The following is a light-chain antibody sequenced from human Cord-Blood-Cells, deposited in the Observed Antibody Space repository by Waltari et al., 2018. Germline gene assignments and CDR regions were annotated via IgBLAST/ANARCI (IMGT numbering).Light chain of an antibody. J-gene: IGKJ2*01. Sequence: DIQMTQSPSSLSASVGDRVTITCRASQSISSYLNWYQQKPGKAPKLLISAASSLQSGVPTRFSGSRSGTAFTLPISSLQPEDFATYYCQQSYSTPRTFGQGTELEIK. V-gene: IGKV1-39*01. CDR3: QQSYSTPRT. CDR2: AAS. CDR1: QSISSY.